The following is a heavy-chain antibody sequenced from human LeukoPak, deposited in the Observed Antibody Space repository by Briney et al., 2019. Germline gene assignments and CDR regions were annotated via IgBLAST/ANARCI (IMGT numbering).Heavy chain of an antibody. D-gene: IGHD2-2*01. CDR1: GFTFSNYA. CDR3: AKAYCSSTSCYADY. CDR2: ISGSGGST. J-gene: IGHJ4*02. Sequence: GGSLRLSCAASGFTFSNYAMSWVRQAPGKGLEWVSAISGSGGSTYYADSVKGRFTISRDNSKNTLYLQMNSLRAEDTAVYYCAKAYCSSTSCYADYWGQGTLVTVSS. V-gene: IGHV3-23*01.